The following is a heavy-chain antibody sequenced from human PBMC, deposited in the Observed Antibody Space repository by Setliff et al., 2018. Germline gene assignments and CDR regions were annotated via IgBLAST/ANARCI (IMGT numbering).Heavy chain of an antibody. Sequence: SETLSLTCTVSGGSIINSYYWSWIRQPAGKGLEWIGRISTSGNTNYNPSLKSRVTMSVDTSKNQFSLMLTSVTAADTAVYYCAKCSTWDNHYPHFNYWGQGTLVTVSS. CDR1: GGSIINSYY. CDR2: ISTSGNT. V-gene: IGHV4-4*07. D-gene: IGHD6-13*01. J-gene: IGHJ4*02. CDR3: AKCSTWDNHYPHFNY.